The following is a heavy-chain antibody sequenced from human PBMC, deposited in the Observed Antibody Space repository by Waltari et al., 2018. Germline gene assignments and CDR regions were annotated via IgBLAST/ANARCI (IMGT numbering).Heavy chain of an antibody. CDR3: ARCLKGRSDSSGWPPFYGMDV. D-gene: IGHD6-19*01. V-gene: IGHV4-59*01. Sequence: QVQLQESGPGLVKPSETLSLTCTVSGGSISSYYWSWIRQPPGKGLEWIGYIYYSGSTNYNPSLKSRVTISVDTSKNQFSLKLSSVTAADTAVYYCARCLKGRSDSSGWPPFYGMDVWGQGTTVTVSS. CDR1: GGSISSYY. J-gene: IGHJ6*02. CDR2: IYYSGST.